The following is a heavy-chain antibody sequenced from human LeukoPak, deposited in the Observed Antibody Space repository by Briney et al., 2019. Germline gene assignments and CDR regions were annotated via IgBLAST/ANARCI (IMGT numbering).Heavy chain of an antibody. CDR3: AKMQGYFDY. CDR1: GLTFSNYG. Sequence: GGSLRLSCEASGLTFSNYGMSWVRQAPGKGLQWVSAITGDGTTTFYADSEKGRFTISRDNSKNMLYLQMSSLRAEDTAIYYCAKMQGYFDYWGQGTLVPVSS. CDR2: ITGDGTTT. V-gene: IGHV3-23*01. J-gene: IGHJ4*02.